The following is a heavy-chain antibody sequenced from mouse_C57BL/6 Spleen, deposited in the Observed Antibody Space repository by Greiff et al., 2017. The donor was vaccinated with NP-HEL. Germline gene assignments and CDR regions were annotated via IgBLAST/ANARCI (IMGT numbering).Heavy chain of an antibody. CDR2: ISDGGSYT. V-gene: IGHV5-4*01. CDR3: ARDKGLITTVVTRWYFDV. Sequence: EVKLMESGGGLVKPGGSLKLSCAASGFTFSSYAMSWVRQTPEKRLEWVATISDGGSYTYYPDNVKGRFTISRDNAKNNLYLQMSHLKSEDTAMYYCARDKGLITTVVTRWYFDVWGTGTTVTVSS. D-gene: IGHD1-1*01. CDR1: GFTFSSYA. J-gene: IGHJ1*03.